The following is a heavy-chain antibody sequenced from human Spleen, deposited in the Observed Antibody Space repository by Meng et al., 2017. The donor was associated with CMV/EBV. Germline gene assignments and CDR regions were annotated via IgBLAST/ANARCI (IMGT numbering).Heavy chain of an antibody. Sequence: ASVKVSCKASGYTFTSYYMHCVRQAPGQGLEWMGIINPSGGSTSYAQKFQGRVTMTRDTSTSTVYMELSSLRSEDTALYYCARDLAYSSSPGAFDIWGQGTMVTVSS. V-gene: IGHV1-46*01. J-gene: IGHJ3*02. CDR3: ARDLAYSSSPGAFDI. D-gene: IGHD6-6*01. CDR1: GYTFTSYY. CDR2: INPSGGST.